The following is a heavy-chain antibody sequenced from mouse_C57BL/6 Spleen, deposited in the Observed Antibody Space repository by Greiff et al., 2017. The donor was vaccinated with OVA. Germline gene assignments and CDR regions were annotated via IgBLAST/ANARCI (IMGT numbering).Heavy chain of an antibody. CDR1: GYAFSSSW. CDR2: IYPGDGDT. D-gene: IGHD2-1*01. CDR3: AREGSSYYGNYRDFDY. J-gene: IGHJ2*01. Sequence: VQLQQSGPELVKPGASVKISCKASGYAFSSSWMNWVKQRPGKGLEWLGRIYPGDGDTNYNEQFKGKATLTADKDSSTAYMQLSSLTSEDSAVYCCAREGSSYYGNYRDFDYWGQGTTLTVSS. V-gene: IGHV1-82*01.